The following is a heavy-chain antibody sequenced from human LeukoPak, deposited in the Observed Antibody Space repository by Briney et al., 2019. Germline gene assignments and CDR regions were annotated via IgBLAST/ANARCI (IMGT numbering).Heavy chain of an antibody. CDR1: GFTLRNYA. CDR3: ARGYSRAAFDI. CDR2: IGAGDKYT. V-gene: IGHV3-23*01. D-gene: IGHD2-15*01. Sequence: PGGSLRLSCAASGFTLRNYAMSWVRQAPGKGLEWVSSIGAGDKYTYYGDSVKGRFTISRDNSKNTLYLQMNSLRAEDTAVYYCARGYSRAAFDIWGQGTVVTVSS. J-gene: IGHJ3*02.